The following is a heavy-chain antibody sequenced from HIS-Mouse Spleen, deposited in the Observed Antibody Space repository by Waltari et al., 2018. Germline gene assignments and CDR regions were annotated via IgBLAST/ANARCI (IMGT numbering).Heavy chain of an antibody. CDR1: GGSISSRSYY. CDR2: VYYSGST. Sequence: QLQLQESGPGLVKPSETLSLTCTVSGGSISSRSYYWGGIRQPPGKGLEWIGSVYYSGSTSYNPSLKSRVTISVDTSKNQFSLKLSSVTAADTAVYYCAREIPYSSSWYDWYFDLWGRGTLVTVSS. J-gene: IGHJ2*01. V-gene: IGHV4-39*07. D-gene: IGHD6-13*01. CDR3: AREIPYSSSWYDWYFDL.